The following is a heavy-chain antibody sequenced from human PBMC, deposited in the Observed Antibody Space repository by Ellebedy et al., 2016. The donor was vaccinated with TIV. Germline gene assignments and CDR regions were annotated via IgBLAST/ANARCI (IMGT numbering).Heavy chain of an antibody. D-gene: IGHD1-26*01. J-gene: IGHJ4*02. V-gene: IGHV3-11*01. CDR2: ISSGGTSQ. CDR1: GFIFSADQ. CDR3: ARHTGPWRYYTF. Sequence: PGGSLRLSCVGSGFIFSADQMTWIRQAPGKGPEWVSYISSGGTSQFYADSVKGRFTISRDNAKDSLYLQMDSLRVEDTAVYFCARHTGPWRYYTFWGQGTLVTVSS.